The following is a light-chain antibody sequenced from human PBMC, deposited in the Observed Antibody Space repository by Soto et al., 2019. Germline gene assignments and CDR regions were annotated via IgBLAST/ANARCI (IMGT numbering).Light chain of an antibody. Sequence: QSVLTQPPSVSAAPGQKVTISCSGSSSNIGGNSVSWYQQLPGTAPKLLIYDDNKRPSGIPDRFSGSKSGTSATLGITGFQTGDEADYYCGSWDSRLSGYVFGTGTKVTVL. V-gene: IGLV1-51*01. J-gene: IGLJ1*01. CDR1: SSNIGGNS. CDR2: DDN. CDR3: GSWDSRLSGYV.